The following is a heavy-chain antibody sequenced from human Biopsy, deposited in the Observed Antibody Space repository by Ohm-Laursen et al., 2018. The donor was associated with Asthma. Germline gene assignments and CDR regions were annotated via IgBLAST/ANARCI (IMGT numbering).Heavy chain of an antibody. V-gene: IGHV3-11*01. CDR1: GFSFSDYF. Sequence: SLRLSCAASGFSFSDYFMTWMRQAPGKGLEWVSSISRSGTTTYPAEFVMDRFTISRDNAQNSLFLQMDSPRPEDTAIYFCARVFESSQWGPFYFFGLDVWGQGTTVAVS. D-gene: IGHD1-26*01. CDR3: ARVFESSQWGPFYFFGLDV. J-gene: IGHJ6*02. CDR2: ISRSGTTT.